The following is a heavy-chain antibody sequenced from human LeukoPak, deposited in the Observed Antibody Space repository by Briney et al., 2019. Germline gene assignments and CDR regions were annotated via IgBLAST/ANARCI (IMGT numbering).Heavy chain of an antibody. J-gene: IGHJ4*02. CDR3: ARGGVFTVTFDY. CDR1: GFTFSNYW. CDR2: ISGSGGST. D-gene: IGHD4-17*01. Sequence: GGSLRLSCAASGFTFSNYWMHWARQPPGKGLVWVSAISGSGGSTYYADSVKGRFTISRDNAKNSLYLQMNSLRAEDTAVYYCARGGVFTVTFDYWGQGTLVTVSS. V-gene: IGHV3-21*01.